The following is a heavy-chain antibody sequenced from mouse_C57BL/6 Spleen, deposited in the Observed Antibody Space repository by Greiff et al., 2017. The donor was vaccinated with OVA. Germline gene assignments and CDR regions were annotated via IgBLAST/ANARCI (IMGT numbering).Heavy chain of an antibody. J-gene: IGHJ2*01. CDR1: GYSFTSYW. V-gene: IGHV1-53*01. D-gene: IGHD2-3*01. CDR3: ARYDIDGGDFDY. CDR2: INPSNGGT. Sequence: QVQLQQPGTELVKPGASVKLSCKASGYSFTSYWMHWVKQRPGQGLEWIGNINPSNGGTNYNEKFKSKATLTADTSSSTAYMQLSSLTSEDSAVYYCARYDIDGGDFDYWGQGTTLSVSS.